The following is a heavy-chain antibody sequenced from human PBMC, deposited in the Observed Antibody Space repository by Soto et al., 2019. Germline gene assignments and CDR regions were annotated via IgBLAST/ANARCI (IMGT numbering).Heavy chain of an antibody. CDR1: EFTVSGHA. J-gene: IGHJ3*02. V-gene: IGHV3-23*01. D-gene: IGHD2-15*01. CDR3: APHVSCSGGSCQYDAFAI. Sequence: EVQVLESGGGLVQPGGSLRLSCEGSEFTVSGHAMTWIRQAPGQGPEWVSTITADGGTYYADSVKGRFAMSRDTSENTLYLQRNSLGAEDTAAYYCAPHVSCSGGSCQYDAFAIRGQGTMVTVSS. CDR2: ITADGGT.